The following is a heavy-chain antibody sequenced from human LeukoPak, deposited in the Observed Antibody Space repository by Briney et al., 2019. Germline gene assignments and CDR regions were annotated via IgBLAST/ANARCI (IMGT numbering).Heavy chain of an antibody. CDR1: GFTFDDYA. V-gene: IGHV3-9*01. Sequence: PGRSLRPSCAASGFTFDDYAMHWVRQAPGKGLEWVSGISWNSGSIGYADSVKGRFTISRDNAKNSLYLQMNSLRAEDTALYYCAKDSADTMVRGVSVDYWGQGTLVTVSS. J-gene: IGHJ4*02. D-gene: IGHD3-10*01. CDR3: AKDSADTMVRGVSVDY. CDR2: ISWNSGSI.